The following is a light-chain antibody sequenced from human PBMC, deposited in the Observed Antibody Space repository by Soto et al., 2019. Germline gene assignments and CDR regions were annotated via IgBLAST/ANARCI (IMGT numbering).Light chain of an antibody. J-gene: IGKJ5*01. V-gene: IGKV1-39*01. Sequence: DIQMTQSPSTLSASVGDGVTITCRASQRISTWLAWYQQKPGEAPILLIYAGSSLQSGVPSRFGGSGSGTDFTLTITSLQPEDFATYYCQQSYSTPTFGGGTRLEIK. CDR2: AGS. CDR1: QRISTW. CDR3: QQSYSTPT.